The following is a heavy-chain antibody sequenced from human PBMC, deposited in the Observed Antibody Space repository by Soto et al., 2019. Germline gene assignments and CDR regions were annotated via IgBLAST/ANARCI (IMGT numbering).Heavy chain of an antibody. CDR3: ARGGIFDSSGYYYFSAFDI. D-gene: IGHD3-22*01. V-gene: IGHV1-3*01. CDR1: GYTFTSYA. Sequence: ASVKVSCKASGYTFTSYAMHWVRQAPGQRLEWMGWINAGNGNTKYSQKFQGRVTITRDTSASTAYMELSSLRSEDTAVYYCARGGIFDSSGYYYFSAFDIWGQGTMLTVSS. J-gene: IGHJ3*02. CDR2: INAGNGNT.